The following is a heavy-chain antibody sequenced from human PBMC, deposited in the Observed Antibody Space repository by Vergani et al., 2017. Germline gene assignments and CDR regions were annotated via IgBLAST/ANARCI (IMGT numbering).Heavy chain of an antibody. V-gene: IGHV3-23*01. CDR1: GFTFSSYA. D-gene: IGHD2-2*01. CDR3: ASSSCSSTSCYWGNDAFDI. Sequence: EVQLLESGGGLVQPGGSLRLSCAASGFTFSSYAMSWVRQAPGKGLEWVSAISGSGGSTYYADSVKGRFTISRDNSKNTLYLQMNSLRAEDTAVYYCASSSCSSTSCYWGNDAFDIWGQGTMVTVSS. J-gene: IGHJ3*02. CDR2: ISGSGGST.